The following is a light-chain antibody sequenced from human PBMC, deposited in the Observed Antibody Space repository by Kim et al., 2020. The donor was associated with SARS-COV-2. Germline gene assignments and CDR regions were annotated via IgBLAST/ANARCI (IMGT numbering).Light chain of an antibody. J-gene: IGKJ3*01. Sequence: DIQMTQSPSTLSASVGDRVTITCRASQSISSWLAWYQQKPGKAPKLLIYKASSSESGVPSRFSGSGSGTEFTLTISSLQPDDFATYYCQQYNSYSFTFGPGTKVDIK. CDR3: QQYNSYSFT. CDR2: KAS. CDR1: QSISSW. V-gene: IGKV1-5*03.